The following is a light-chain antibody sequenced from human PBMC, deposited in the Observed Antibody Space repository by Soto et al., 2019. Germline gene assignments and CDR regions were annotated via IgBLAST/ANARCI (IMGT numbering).Light chain of an antibody. CDR3: SSYTSSSTPWV. CDR2: DVS. Sequence: QSALTQPASVSGSPGQSITISCTGTSSDVGGYNYVSWYQQHPGKAPKLMIYDVSNRPSGVSNRFSGSKSGNTASLTTSGLQAEDEADYYCSSYTSSSTPWVFGGGTQLTVL. J-gene: IGLJ3*02. CDR1: SSDVGGYNY. V-gene: IGLV2-14*01.